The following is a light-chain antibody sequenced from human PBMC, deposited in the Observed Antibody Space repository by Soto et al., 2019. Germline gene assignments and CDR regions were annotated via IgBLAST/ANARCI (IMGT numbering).Light chain of an antibody. Sequence: SYEVTQPPSVTVSPGQTASITCSGDKLGDKYACWYQQKPGQSPVLVIYQDSKRPSGIPERFSGSNSGNTATLTISGTQATDQADYYSQAWDSSTVVFGGGTKLTVL. CDR2: QDS. V-gene: IGLV3-1*01. CDR3: QAWDSSTVV. J-gene: IGLJ2*01. CDR1: KLGDKY.